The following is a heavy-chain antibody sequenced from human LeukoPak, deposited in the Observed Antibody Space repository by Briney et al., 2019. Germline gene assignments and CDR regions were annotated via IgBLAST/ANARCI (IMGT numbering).Heavy chain of an antibody. CDR2: IYYSGST. V-gene: IGHV4-59*08. CDR3: ARHPPRSGFDY. Sequence: SETLSLTCTVSGGSISSYYWSWIRQPPGKGLEWIGYIYYSGSTNYNPSLKSRVTISVDTSKNQFSLKLSSVTAADTAVYYCARHPPRSGFDYWGQGTLVTVSS. CDR1: GGSISSYY. J-gene: IGHJ4*02. D-gene: IGHD3-3*01.